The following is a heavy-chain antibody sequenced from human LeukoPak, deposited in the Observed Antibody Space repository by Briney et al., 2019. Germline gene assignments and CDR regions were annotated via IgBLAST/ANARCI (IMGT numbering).Heavy chain of an antibody. Sequence: ASVKVSCKASGYTFTGYYMHWVRQAPGQGLEWMGWINPNSGGTKYAQQSQGRVTMTRDTSISTAYMELTRLTSDDTAVYYCARGEGDSSSWPLNYWGQGTLVPVSS. CDR1: GYTFTGYY. CDR2: INPNSGGT. D-gene: IGHD6-13*01. J-gene: IGHJ4*02. CDR3: ARGEGDSSSWPLNY. V-gene: IGHV1-2*02.